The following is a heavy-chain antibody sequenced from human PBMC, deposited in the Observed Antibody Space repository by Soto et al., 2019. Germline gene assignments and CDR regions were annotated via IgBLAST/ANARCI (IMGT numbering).Heavy chain of an antibody. CDR3: ARQDGAAKYYFDH. CDR1: GYXFTVYL. V-gene: IGHV5-51*01. Sequence: EXLKISCGCSGYXFTVYLIAWVRHMPGKGLEWMGIIYPGYSDTRYSPSLQGQVTISADKSIRTVYLQWSSLKASDTAIYYCARQDGAAKYYFDHWGQGTLGTVSS. D-gene: IGHD2-15*01. CDR2: IYPGYSDT. J-gene: IGHJ4*02.